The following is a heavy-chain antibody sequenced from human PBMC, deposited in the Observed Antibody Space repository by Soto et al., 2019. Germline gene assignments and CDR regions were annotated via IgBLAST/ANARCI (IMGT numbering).Heavy chain of an antibody. V-gene: IGHV3-30-3*01. CDR2: ISYDGSNK. CDR3: ARARGATSVYFDY. J-gene: IGHJ4*02. D-gene: IGHD1-26*01. CDR1: GFTFSSYA. Sequence: SGGGVVQPGRSLRLSCAASGFTFSSYAMHWVRQAPGKGLEWVAVISYDGSNKYYADSVKGRFTISRDNSKNTLYLQMNSLRAEDTAVYYCARARGATSVYFDYWGQGTLVTVSS.